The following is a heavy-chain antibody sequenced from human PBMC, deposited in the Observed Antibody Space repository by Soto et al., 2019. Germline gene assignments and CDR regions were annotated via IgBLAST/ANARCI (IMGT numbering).Heavy chain of an antibody. J-gene: IGHJ4*02. V-gene: IGHV1-18*01. D-gene: IGHD6-13*01. Sequence: ASVKVSCKASGYTFTSYGISWVRQAPGQGLEWMGWISAYNGNTNYAQKLQGRVTMTTDTSTSTAYMELRSLRSDDTAVYYCARDSRYSSSWYTDYWGQGTLVTVSS. CDR1: GYTFTSYG. CDR2: ISAYNGNT. CDR3: ARDSRYSSSWYTDY.